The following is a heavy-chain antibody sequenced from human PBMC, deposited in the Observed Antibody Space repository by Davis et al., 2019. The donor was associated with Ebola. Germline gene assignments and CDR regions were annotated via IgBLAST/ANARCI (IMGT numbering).Heavy chain of an antibody. Sequence: SVKVSCKASGGTFSSYAISWVRQAPGQGLEWMGRIIPILGIANYAQKFQGRVTITADKSTSTAYMELSSLRSEDTAVYYCARDRHGDYGAGDYWGQGTLVTVSS. CDR2: IIPILGIA. D-gene: IGHD4-17*01. V-gene: IGHV1-69*04. CDR3: ARDRHGDYGAGDY. CDR1: GGTFSSYA. J-gene: IGHJ4*02.